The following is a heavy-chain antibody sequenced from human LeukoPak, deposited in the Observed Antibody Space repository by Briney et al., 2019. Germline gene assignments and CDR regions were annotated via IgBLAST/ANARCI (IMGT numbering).Heavy chain of an antibody. D-gene: IGHD2-21*02. J-gene: IGHJ4*02. CDR3: ARGGMVVTAPWDY. V-gene: IGHV4-38-2*01. CDR2: IYHSGSA. CDR1: GYSISSGYQ. Sequence: SETLSLTCAVSGYSISSGYQWAWIRQPPGKTLEWIGSIYHSGSAHYNPSLKSRVTISVDRSNNQFSLKLSSVTAADTAVYYCARGGMVVTAPWDYWGQGTLVTVSS.